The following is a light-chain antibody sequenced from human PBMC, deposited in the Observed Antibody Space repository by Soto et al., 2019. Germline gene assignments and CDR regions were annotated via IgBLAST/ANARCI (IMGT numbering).Light chain of an antibody. Sequence: SYELTQPPSVSVSPGQTASITCSGDKLGDKYACWYQQKPGQSPVLVIYQDSKRPSGIPERFSGSNSGNTATLTISGTQAMDEADYYCQAWDSSGVVFGGGTMLTVL. CDR2: QDS. V-gene: IGLV3-1*01. CDR1: KLGDKY. CDR3: QAWDSSGVV. J-gene: IGLJ2*01.